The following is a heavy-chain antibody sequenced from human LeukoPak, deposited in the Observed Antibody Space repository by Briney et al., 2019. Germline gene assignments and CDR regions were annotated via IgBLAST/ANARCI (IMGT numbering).Heavy chain of an antibody. CDR1: GFSLSTSGMC. CDR2: IDWDDDK. V-gene: IGHV2-70*11. J-gene: IGHJ4*02. CDR3: ARAQTYYYGSGSYDY. Sequence: SGPTLVNPTQTLTLTCTFSGFSLSTSGMCVSWMRQPPGKALEWLARIDWDDDKYYSTSLKTRLTISKDTSKNQVVLTMTNMDPVDTATYYCARAQTYYYGSGSYDYWGQGTLVTVSS. D-gene: IGHD3-10*01.